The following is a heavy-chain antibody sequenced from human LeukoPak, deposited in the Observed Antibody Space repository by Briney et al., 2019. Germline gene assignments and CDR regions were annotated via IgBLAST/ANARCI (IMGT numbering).Heavy chain of an antibody. CDR3: ARTRIQLWLFDY. D-gene: IGHD5-18*01. J-gene: IGHJ4*02. V-gene: IGHV3-23*01. CDR1: GFTFSSYA. CDR2: ISGSGGST. Sequence: PGGSLRLSCAASGFTFSSYAMSWVRQAPGKGLEWVSAISGSGGSTYYADSVKGRFTISRDNSKNTLHLQMNSLRAEDTAVYYCARTRIQLWLFDYWGQGTLVTVSS.